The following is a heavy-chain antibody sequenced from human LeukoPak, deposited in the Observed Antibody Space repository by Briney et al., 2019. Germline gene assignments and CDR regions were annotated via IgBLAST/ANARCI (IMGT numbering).Heavy chain of an antibody. CDR1: GGSISSSSYY. CDR3: ARADRYSSSYGFDY. D-gene: IGHD6-6*01. J-gene: IGHJ4*02. V-gene: IGHV4-39*07. CDR2: IYYSGST. Sequence: SETLSLTCTVSGGSISSSSYYWGWIRQPSGKGLEWIGSIYYSGSTYYNPSLKSRVTISVDTSKNQFSLKLSSVTAADTAVYYCARADRYSSSYGFDYWGQGTLVTVSS.